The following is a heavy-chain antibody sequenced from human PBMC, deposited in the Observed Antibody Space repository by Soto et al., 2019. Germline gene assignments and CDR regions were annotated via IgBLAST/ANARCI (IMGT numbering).Heavy chain of an antibody. D-gene: IGHD2-2*01. CDR2: ISYDGNNK. CDR3: ARDRGHIILVPAASTPYY. V-gene: IGHV3-30-3*01. J-gene: IGHJ4*02. Sequence: QVQVVESGGGVVQPGRSLRLSCATSGFTFSTYTMHWVRQAPGKGLEWVAVISYDGNNKYYAHAMKGRFTISRDTSRNTLYLQRNSMRAEHTAVDYWARDRGHIILVPAASTPYYWGQGTLITVSS. CDR1: GFTFSTYT.